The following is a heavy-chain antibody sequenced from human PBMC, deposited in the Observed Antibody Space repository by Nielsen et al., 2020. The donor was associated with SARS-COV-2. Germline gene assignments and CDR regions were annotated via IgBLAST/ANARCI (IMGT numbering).Heavy chain of an antibody. V-gene: IGHV1-69*13. Sequence: SVKVSCKASGGIFSSYVISWVRQAPAQGLEWMGAIIPIFGTANYAQKFQGRVTITADESTSTAYMELSSLRSEDTAVYYCARVPAASLHGEFYYYYMDVWGKGTTVTVSS. CDR3: ARVPAASLHGEFYYYYMDV. D-gene: IGHD4-17*01. CDR2: IIPIFGTA. J-gene: IGHJ6*03. CDR1: GGIFSSYV.